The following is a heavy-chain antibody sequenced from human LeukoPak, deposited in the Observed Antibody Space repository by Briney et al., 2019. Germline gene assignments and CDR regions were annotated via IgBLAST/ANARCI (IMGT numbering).Heavy chain of an antibody. D-gene: IGHD3-22*01. CDR2: INHSGST. Sequence: PSETLSLTCAVYGGSFSGYYWSWIRQPPGKGLEWIGEINHSGSTYYNPSLKSRVTISVDRSKNQFSLKLSSVTAADTAVYYCARGPGDSSGYSFDYWGQGTLVTVSS. V-gene: IGHV4-34*01. J-gene: IGHJ4*02. CDR1: GGSFSGYY. CDR3: ARGPGDSSGYSFDY.